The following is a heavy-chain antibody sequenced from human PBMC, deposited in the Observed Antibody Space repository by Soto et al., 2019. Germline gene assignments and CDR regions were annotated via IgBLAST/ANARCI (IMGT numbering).Heavy chain of an antibody. V-gene: IGHV3-23*01. CDR2: ISGSGGST. Sequence: GGSLRLSCAASGFTFSSYAMSWVRQAPGKGLEWVSAISGSGGSTYYADSVKGRFTISRDNSKNTLYLQMNSLRAEDTAVYYCAKSIITMVRGAPYYFDYWGQGTLVTVS. CDR1: GFTFSSYA. CDR3: AKSIITMVRGAPYYFDY. D-gene: IGHD3-10*01. J-gene: IGHJ4*02.